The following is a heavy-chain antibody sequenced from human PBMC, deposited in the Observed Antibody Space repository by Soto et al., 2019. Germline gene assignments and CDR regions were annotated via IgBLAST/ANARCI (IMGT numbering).Heavy chain of an antibody. V-gene: IGHV3-30-3*01. CDR2: ISYDGSNK. CDR1: GFTFSSYA. Sequence: GGSLRLSCAASGFTFSSYAMHRVRQAPGKGLEWVAVISYDGSNKYYADSVKGRFTISRDNSKNTLYLQMNSLRAEDTAVYYCARGIYDFWSGYQRNYYYGMDVWGQGTTVTVSS. J-gene: IGHJ6*02. CDR3: ARGIYDFWSGYQRNYYYGMDV. D-gene: IGHD3-3*01.